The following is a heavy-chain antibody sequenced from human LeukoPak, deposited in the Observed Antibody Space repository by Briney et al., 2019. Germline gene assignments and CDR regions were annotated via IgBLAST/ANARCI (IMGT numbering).Heavy chain of an antibody. D-gene: IGHD3-10*01. J-gene: IGHJ4*02. CDR3: ARAEYYYGSGSYSW. V-gene: IGHV7-4-1*02. Sequence: ASVKVSCKASGYTFTGYYMHWVRQAPGQGLEWMGWINTNTGNPTYAQGFTGRFVFSLDTSVSTAYLQISSLKAEDTAVYYCARAEYYYGSGSYSWWGQGTLVTVSS. CDR1: GYTFTGYY. CDR2: INTNTGNP.